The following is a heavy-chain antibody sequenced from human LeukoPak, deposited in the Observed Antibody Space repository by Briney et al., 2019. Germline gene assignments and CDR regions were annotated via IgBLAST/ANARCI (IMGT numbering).Heavy chain of an antibody. D-gene: IGHD1-26*01. J-gene: IGHJ5*02. CDR2: IYYSGST. CDR1: GGSISSYY. Sequence: SETLSLTCTVSGGSISSYYWSWIRQPPGKGLEWIGYIYYSGSTNYNPSLKSRVTISVDTSKNQFSLKLSSVTAADTAVYYCARVRYSGSYSNWFDPWGQGTLDTVSS. V-gene: IGHV4-59*01. CDR3: ARVRYSGSYSNWFDP.